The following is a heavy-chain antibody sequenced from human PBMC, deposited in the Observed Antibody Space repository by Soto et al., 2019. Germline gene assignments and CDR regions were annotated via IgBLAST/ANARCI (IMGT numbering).Heavy chain of an antibody. V-gene: IGHV3-21*01. CDR1: GFTFISNS. Sequence: EVQLVESGGGLAKPGGSLRLSCAASGFTFISNSMNWVRQAPGKGLEWVSSISSSSSYIYYADSVKGRFTISRDNAKNSLDLQMHSLRAESTAVYYCARDGGQGGDVADYFFDYWGQGTLVTVSS. D-gene: IGHD3-16*01. J-gene: IGHJ4*02. CDR2: ISSSSSYI. CDR3: ARDGGQGGDVADYFFDY.